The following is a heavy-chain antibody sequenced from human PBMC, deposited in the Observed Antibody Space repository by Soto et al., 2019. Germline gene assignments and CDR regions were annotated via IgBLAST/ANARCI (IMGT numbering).Heavy chain of an antibody. V-gene: IGHV3-48*03. J-gene: IGHJ4*02. CDR1: GFSFSNYE. CDR2: ISSGGDTI. Sequence: EMHLVESGGGLVQPGGSLRLSCAASGFSFSNYEMNWVRQAPGKGLEWVAYISSGGDTIHYADSVRGRFTVSRDNDRNSLSLQMNTLRVEDTALYYCASDRAAGGYGGQGTLVTVSS. CDR3: ASDRAAGGY. D-gene: IGHD6-13*01.